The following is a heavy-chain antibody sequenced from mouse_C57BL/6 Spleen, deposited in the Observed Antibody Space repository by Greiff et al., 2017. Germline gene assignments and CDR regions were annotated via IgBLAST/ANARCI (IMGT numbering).Heavy chain of an antibody. D-gene: IGHD1-1*01. Sequence: QVQLQQPGTELVKPGASVKLSCKASGYTFTSYWMHWVKQRPGQGLEWIGNINPSNGGTNYNAQFKSKATLTVDKSSSTAYMQLSSLTSEDSAVYYCAVIYCDGSGYHYYAMDYWGKGTSVTDSS. J-gene: IGHJ4*01. CDR3: AVIYCDGSGYHYYAMDY. V-gene: IGHV1-53*01. CDR1: GYTFTSYW. CDR2: INPSNGGT.